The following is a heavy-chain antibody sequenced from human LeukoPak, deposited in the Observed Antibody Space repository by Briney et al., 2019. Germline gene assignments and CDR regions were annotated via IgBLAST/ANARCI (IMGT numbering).Heavy chain of an antibody. J-gene: IGHJ6*02. CDR1: GDSVSSGGYY. D-gene: IGHD6-19*01. CDR3: AREARTQWLGGYYYYGMDV. Sequence: PSETLSLTCSVSGDSVSSGGYYWNWIRQPPGKGLEWIGYIYYSGSTNYNPSLKSRVTISVDTSKNQFSLKLSSVTAADTAVYYCAREARTQWLGGYYYYGMDVWGQGTTVTVSS. CDR2: IYYSGST. V-gene: IGHV4-61*08.